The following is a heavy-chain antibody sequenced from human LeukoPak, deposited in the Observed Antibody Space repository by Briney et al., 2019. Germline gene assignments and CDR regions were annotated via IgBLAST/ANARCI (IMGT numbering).Heavy chain of an antibody. Sequence: SETLSLTCTVSGYSISSGYDWGWIRQPPGQGLEWIGSIYYRRTTYYNPSLKSRVTISADTSKNQFSLKLSSVTAADTAVYHCAMNGQSGFSFDPWGRGTLVTVSS. CDR3: AMNGQSGFSFDP. J-gene: IGHJ5*02. D-gene: IGHD1-26*01. CDR2: IYYRRTT. CDR1: GYSISSGYD. V-gene: IGHV4-38-2*02.